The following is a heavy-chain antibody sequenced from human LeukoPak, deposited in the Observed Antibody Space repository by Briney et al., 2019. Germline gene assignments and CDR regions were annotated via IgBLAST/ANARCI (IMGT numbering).Heavy chain of an antibody. Sequence: ASVKVSCKASGYTLSDYGISWVRQAPGQGLEWVGWITTYNGNRKYAEKFQGRVTMTTDTSTSTYYMEMRSQRSDDTAIYYCASDCSNGVCFPRDYWGQGTQITVST. CDR2: ITTYNGNR. CDR1: GYTLSDYG. J-gene: IGHJ4*02. D-gene: IGHD2-8*01. CDR3: ASDCSNGVCFPRDY. V-gene: IGHV1-18*01.